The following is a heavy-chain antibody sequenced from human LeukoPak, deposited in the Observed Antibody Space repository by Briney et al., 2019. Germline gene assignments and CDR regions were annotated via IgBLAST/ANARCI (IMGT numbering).Heavy chain of an antibody. D-gene: IGHD1-26*01. V-gene: IGHV1-69*06. Sequence: SVKVSCKASGYTFTDYAVTWVRQAPGQGLEWMGGIIPIFGTANYAQKFQGRVTITADKSTSTAYMELSSLRSEDTAVYYCARDSGNYWYFDYWGQGTLVTVSS. CDR1: GYTFTDYA. CDR3: ARDSGNYWYFDY. J-gene: IGHJ4*02. CDR2: IIPIFGTA.